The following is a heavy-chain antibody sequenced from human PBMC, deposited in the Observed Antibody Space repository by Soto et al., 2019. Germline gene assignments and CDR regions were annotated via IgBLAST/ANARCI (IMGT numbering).Heavy chain of an antibody. CDR1: GYTITIYY. V-gene: IGHV1-46*01. D-gene: IGHD2-15*01. CDR3: ARGYCSSGNCYRLYYYEMDV. CDR2: INPSSSAT. J-gene: IGHJ6*02. Sequence: GASVKVSCKASGYTITIYYMHWVRQAPGQGLEWMGIINPSSSATRYSQKFQGRVTMTRDVSTSTVYMEMSGLRSEDTAVYYCARGYCSSGNCYRLYYYEMDVWGQGTTVTVSS.